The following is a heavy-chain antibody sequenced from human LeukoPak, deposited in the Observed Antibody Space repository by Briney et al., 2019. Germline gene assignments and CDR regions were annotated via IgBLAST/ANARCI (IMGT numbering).Heavy chain of an antibody. Sequence: PSDTLSLTCAVYGGSFSGYYWSWIRQPRGKALEWIGEINHSGSTNYNPSLKSRVTISVDTSKNQFSLKLSSVTAADTAVYYCARGPYCSSTSCYGSWFDPWGQGTLVTVSS. CDR3: ARGPYCSSTSCYGSWFDP. J-gene: IGHJ5*02. V-gene: IGHV4-34*01. CDR2: INHSGST. D-gene: IGHD2-2*01. CDR1: GGSFSGYY.